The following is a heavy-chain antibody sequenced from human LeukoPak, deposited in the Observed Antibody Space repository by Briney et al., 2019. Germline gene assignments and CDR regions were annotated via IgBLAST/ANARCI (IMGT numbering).Heavy chain of an antibody. CDR2: ISSSRSYI. J-gene: IGHJ4*02. CDR1: GFTFSSYS. Sequence: GGSLRLSCAASGFTFSSYSMNWVRQAPGKGLEWVSFISSSRSYIYYADSVKGRFTLSRDNSQSTLYLQMNSLRTGDTAIYYCAKQIDGSGTFLYPKYFDYWGQGTLVTASS. CDR3: AKQIDGSGTFLYPKYFDY. D-gene: IGHD3-10*01. V-gene: IGHV3-21*01.